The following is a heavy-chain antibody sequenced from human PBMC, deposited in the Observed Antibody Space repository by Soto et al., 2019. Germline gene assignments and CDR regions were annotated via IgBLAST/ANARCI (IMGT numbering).Heavy chain of an antibody. CDR3: ARGVGYTMVRGYYFDY. CDR2: IITIFGTA. CDR1: GGTFSSYA. Sequence: QVQLVQSGAEVKKPGSSVKVSCKASGGTFSSYAISWVRQAPGQGLEWMGGIITIFGTANYAQKFQGRVTITADESTSTAYMELSSLRSEDTAVYYCARGVGYTMVRGYYFDYWGQGTLVTVSS. V-gene: IGHV1-69*01. D-gene: IGHD3-10*01. J-gene: IGHJ4*02.